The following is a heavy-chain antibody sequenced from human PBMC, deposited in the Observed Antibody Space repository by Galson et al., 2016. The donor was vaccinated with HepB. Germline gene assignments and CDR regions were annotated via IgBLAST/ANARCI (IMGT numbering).Heavy chain of an antibody. CDR3: ARLRGWSFDL. D-gene: IGHD4-17*01. J-gene: IGHJ2*01. CDR2: IKEDGSDT. V-gene: IGHV3-7*01. Sequence: SLRLSCAAPGFTFSSFWMTWVRQAPGKGLEWVANIKEDGSDTYYGDSVRGRFTVTRDNAKKSLFLQMSSLRSEDTAVYYGARLRGWSFDLWGRGTLVTVSS. CDR1: GFTFSSFW.